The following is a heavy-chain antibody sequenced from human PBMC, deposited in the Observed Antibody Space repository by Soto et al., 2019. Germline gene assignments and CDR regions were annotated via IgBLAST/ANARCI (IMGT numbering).Heavy chain of an antibody. CDR1: GDSVSSNSAA. V-gene: IGHV6-1*01. D-gene: IGHD2-15*01. CDR2: TYYRSKWYN. CDR3: ARDHRGPYCSGGSCYFDY. J-gene: IGHJ4*02. Sequence: SQTLSLTCAISGDSVSSNSAAWNWIRQSPSRGLEWLGRTYYRSKWYNDYAVSVKSRITINPDTSKNQFSLQLNSVTPEDTAVYYCARDHRGPYCSGGSCYFDYWGQGTLVTVSS.